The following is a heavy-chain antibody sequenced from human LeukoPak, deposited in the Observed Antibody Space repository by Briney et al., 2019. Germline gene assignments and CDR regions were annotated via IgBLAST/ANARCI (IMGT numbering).Heavy chain of an antibody. CDR3: ARGLGIAAAVDY. Sequence: GASVKVSCKASGYTFTSYDINWVRQATGQGLEWMGWMNPSSGNTGYAQKFQGRVTMTRNTSISTAYMELSSLRYEDTAVYYCARGLGIAAAVDYWGQGTLVTVSS. CDR1: GYTFTSYD. D-gene: IGHD6-13*01. J-gene: IGHJ4*02. V-gene: IGHV1-8*01. CDR2: MNPSSGNT.